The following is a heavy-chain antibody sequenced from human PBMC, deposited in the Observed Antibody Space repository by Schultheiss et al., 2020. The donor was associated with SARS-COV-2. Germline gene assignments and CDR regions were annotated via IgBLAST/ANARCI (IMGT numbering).Heavy chain of an antibody. D-gene: IGHD3-16*02. CDR3: VRVNYIWGSYPIDY. CDR1: GFTFSSYG. V-gene: IGHV3-30*03. J-gene: IGHJ4*02. Sequence: GGSLRLSCAASGFTFSSYGMHWVRQAPGKGLEWVAVISYDGSNKYYADSVKGRFTISRDNSKNTLYQQMNSLRPEDMAVYYCVRVNYIWGSYPIDYWGQGTLVTVSS. CDR2: ISYDGSNK.